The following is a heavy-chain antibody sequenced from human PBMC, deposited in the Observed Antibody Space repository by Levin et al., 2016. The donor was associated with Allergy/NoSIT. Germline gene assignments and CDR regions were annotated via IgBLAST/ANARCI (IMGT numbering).Heavy chain of an antibody. CDR2: ISGSGGST. D-gene: IGHD3-22*01. Sequence: GESLKISCAASGFTFSSYAMSWVRQAPGKGLEWVSAISGSGGSTYYADSVKGRFTISRDNSKNTLYLQMNSLRAEDTAVYYCAKHPLYYYDSSGYYDYWGQGTLVTVSS. CDR1: GFTFSSYA. CDR3: AKHPLYYYDSSGYYDY. J-gene: IGHJ4*02. V-gene: IGHV3-23*01.